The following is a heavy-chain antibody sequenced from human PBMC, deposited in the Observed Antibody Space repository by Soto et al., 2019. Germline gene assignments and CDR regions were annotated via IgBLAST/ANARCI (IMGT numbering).Heavy chain of an antibody. CDR3: AKVYDFWRGYWGV. CDR2: IIPIFGTA. Sequence: LVKISCKASGGTFSSYAISWVRQALGQGLEWMGGIIPIFGTANYAQKFQGRVTITADKSTSTAYMELSSLRSEDTAVYYCAKVYDFWRGYWGVWGQGTTATVSS. V-gene: IGHV1-69*06. CDR1: GGTFSSYA. J-gene: IGHJ6*01. D-gene: IGHD3-3*01.